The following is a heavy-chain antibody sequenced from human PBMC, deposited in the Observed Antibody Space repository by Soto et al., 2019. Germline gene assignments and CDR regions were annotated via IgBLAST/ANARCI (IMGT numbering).Heavy chain of an antibody. CDR2: VNPGGIT. J-gene: IGHJ4*02. V-gene: IGHV4-34*01. Sequence: SETLSLTCAVYGGSLSGYYWTWIRQPPGKGLEWIGEVNPGGITNYSPSVKSRLTISLDTSKKQVSLEMTSVTAADTAVYYCGRVVIKMAIQSIGSWGPGTLVTVSS. CDR1: GGSLSGYY. CDR3: GRVVIKMAIQSIGS.